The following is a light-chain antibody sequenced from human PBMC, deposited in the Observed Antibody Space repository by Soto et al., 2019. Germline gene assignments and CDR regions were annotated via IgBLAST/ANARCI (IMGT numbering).Light chain of an antibody. CDR3: QSYDSSLSAWV. V-gene: IGLV1-40*01. Sequence: QSVLTQPPSVSGAPGQRVTISCTGNSSNIGAGYDVHWYQQVTGTAPKLLIYGNTNRPSGVPDRFSGSKSGTSASLVITGLQAEDDVDYYCQSYDSSLSAWVFGGGTKLTVL. J-gene: IGLJ3*02. CDR1: SSNIGAGYD. CDR2: GNT.